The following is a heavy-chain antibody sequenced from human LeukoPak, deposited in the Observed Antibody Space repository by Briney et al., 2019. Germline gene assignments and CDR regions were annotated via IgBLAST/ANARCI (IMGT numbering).Heavy chain of an antibody. Sequence: SETLSPTCTFSGGSLSRGGYHWGWIPQPPGKGLGWIGYIFFSGSTYYNPSLKSRVTISVDTSKNQFSLKLSSVTAADTAVYYCARAGYYLLGGGKKINWFDPWGQGTLVTVSS. CDR1: GGSLSRGGYH. CDR3: ARAGYYLLGGGKKINWFDP. V-gene: IGHV4-31*03. D-gene: IGHD5-12*01. CDR2: IFFSGST. J-gene: IGHJ5*02.